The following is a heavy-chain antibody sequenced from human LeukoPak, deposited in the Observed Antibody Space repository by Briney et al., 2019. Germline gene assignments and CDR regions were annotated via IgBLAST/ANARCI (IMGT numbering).Heavy chain of an antibody. J-gene: IGHJ6*02. CDR1: GYSFTSYW. CDR3: ARPGITMVRGVMNFYYGMDV. Sequence: GESLKISCKGSGYSFTSYWIGWVRQMPGKGLEWMGIIYPGDSDTRYSPSFQGQVTISADKSISTAYLQWSSLKASDTAMYYCARPGITMVRGVMNFYYGMDVWGLGTTVTVSS. V-gene: IGHV5-51*01. CDR2: IYPGDSDT. D-gene: IGHD3-10*01.